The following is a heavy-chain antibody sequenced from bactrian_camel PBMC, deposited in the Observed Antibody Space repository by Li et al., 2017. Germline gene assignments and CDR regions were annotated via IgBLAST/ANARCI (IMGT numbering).Heavy chain of an antibody. D-gene: IGHD1*01. J-gene: IGHJ4*01. V-gene: IGHV3-2*01. Sequence: HVQLVESGGGLVQPGGSLRLSCAASGFTFSNYYMTWVRQAPGKGLEWVSSIYTGGSSTYYAASVKGRFTISKDNAENTLYLQMNSLKPEDTAVYYCVKDGGKWNMASWGQGTQVTVS. CDR2: IYTGGSST. CDR3: VKDGGKWNMAS. CDR1: GFTFSNYY.